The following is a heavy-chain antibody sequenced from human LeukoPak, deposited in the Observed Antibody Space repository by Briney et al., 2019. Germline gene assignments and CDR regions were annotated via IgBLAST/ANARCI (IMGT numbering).Heavy chain of an antibody. V-gene: IGHV3-23*01. CDR3: ANWPTKAFDY. J-gene: IGHJ4*02. CDR2: ISGSGGST. D-gene: IGHD2-8*01. Sequence: GGSLRLSCAASGLTFSSYAMSWVRQAPGKGLEWVSAISGSGGSTYYADSVKGRFTISRDNSKNTLYLQMNSLRAEDTAVYCCANWPTKAFDYWGQGTLVTVSS. CDR1: GLTFSSYA.